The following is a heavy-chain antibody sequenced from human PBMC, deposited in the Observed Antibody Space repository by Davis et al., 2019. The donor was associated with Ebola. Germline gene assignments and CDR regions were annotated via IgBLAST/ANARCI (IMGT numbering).Heavy chain of an antibody. CDR3: AGARGLKQWHGDY. Sequence: SETLSLTCAVYGGSFSGYYWSWIRQPPGKGLEWIGEINHSGSTNYNPSLKSRVTISVDTSKNQFSLKLSSVTAADTAVYYCAGARGLKQWHGDYWGQGTLVTVSS. J-gene: IGHJ4*02. V-gene: IGHV4-34*01. CDR2: INHSGST. D-gene: IGHD6-19*01. CDR1: GGSFSGYY.